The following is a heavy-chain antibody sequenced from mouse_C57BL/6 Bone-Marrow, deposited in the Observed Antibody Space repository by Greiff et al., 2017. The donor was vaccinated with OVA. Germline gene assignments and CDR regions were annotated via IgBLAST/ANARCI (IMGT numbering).Heavy chain of an antibody. J-gene: IGHJ2*01. CDR2: ISDGGSYT. Sequence: DVQLVESGGGLVKPGGSLKLSCAASGFTFSSYAMSWVRQTPEKRLEWVATISDGGSYTYYPDNVKGRFTISRDNAKNNLYLQMSHLKSEDTAMYYCARGFITTFDYWGQGTTLTVSS. V-gene: IGHV5-4*01. CDR3: ARGFITTFDY. D-gene: IGHD1-1*01. CDR1: GFTFSSYA.